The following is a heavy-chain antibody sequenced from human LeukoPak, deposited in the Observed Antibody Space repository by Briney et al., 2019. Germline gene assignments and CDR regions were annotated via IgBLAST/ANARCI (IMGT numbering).Heavy chain of an antibody. V-gene: IGHV3-9*01. J-gene: IGHJ6*02. Sequence: GRSLRLSCAASGFTFDDYAMHWVRLAPGKGLEWVSGISWNSGSIGYADSVKGRFTISRDNAKNSLYLQMNSLRAEDTALYYCASTVTHYYGMDVWGQGTTVTVSS. CDR2: ISWNSGSI. CDR1: GFTFDDYA. D-gene: IGHD4-17*01. CDR3: ASTVTHYYGMDV.